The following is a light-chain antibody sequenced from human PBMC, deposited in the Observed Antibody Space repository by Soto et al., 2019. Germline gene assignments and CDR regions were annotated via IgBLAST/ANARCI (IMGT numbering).Light chain of an antibody. CDR3: GAWDTSLRAVV. CDR1: SXNIGKNY. J-gene: IGLJ2*01. CDR2: DNY. Sequence: QSVLTQPPSVSAAPGQKVIISCSGNSXNIGKNYVFWYQQFPGTAPKLLIYDNYKRPSGIPDRFSVSKSGASATLAITGLHTGDEADYYCGAWDTSLRAVVFGGGTKLTVL. V-gene: IGLV1-51*01.